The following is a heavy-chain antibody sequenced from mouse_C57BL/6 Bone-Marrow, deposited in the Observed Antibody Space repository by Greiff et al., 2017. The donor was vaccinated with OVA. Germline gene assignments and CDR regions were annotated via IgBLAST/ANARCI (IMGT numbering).Heavy chain of an antibody. CDR1: GFNIKDNY. D-gene: IGHD1-1*01. Sequence: EVQLQQSGAELVRPGASVKLSCTASGFNIKDNYMHWVKQRPEQGLEWIGWIDPENGDTEYASKFQGKATITADTSSHTAYLQLSSLTSEDTAVYDCTTGDMTTVVGYFDVWGTGTTVTVSS. CDR3: TTGDMTTVVGYFDV. CDR2: IDPENGDT. V-gene: IGHV14-4*01. J-gene: IGHJ1*03.